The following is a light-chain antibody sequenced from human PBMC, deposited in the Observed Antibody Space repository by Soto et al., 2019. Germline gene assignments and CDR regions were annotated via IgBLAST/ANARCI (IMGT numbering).Light chain of an antibody. V-gene: IGKV3-15*01. CDR2: GAS. CDR3: QQWNNWPLT. CDR1: HSVSSN. J-gene: IGKJ4*01. Sequence: VMTQSPATLSVSPGERATLSCRTSHSVSSNLAWYQQIPGQATRLLIYGASTRATGIPARFSGSGFGTEFTLTISSLQSEEFAVYYCQQWNNWPLTFGGGTQLEIK.